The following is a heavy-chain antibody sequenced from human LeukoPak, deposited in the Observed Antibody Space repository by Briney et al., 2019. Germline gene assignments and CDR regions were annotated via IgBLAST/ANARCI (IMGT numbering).Heavy chain of an antibody. CDR2: ISGSGGST. D-gene: IGHD5-24*01. Sequence: GGSLRLSCAASGFTFSNDAMSWVRQAPGKGLEGVSGISGSGGSTYYAGSVKGRFTISRDNSKNTLNLQMNSLRAEDTAVYYCANLNRDGYISDYWGQGTLVTVSS. J-gene: IGHJ4*02. CDR3: ANLNRDGYISDY. V-gene: IGHV3-23*01. CDR1: GFTFSNDA.